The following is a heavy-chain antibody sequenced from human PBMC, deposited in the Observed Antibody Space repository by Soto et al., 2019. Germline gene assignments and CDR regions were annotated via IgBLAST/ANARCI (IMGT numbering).Heavy chain of an antibody. D-gene: IGHD3-3*01. CDR2: IIPIFGTA. CDR3: ALTFGVVISYYFDY. V-gene: IGHV1-69*06. Sequence: ASVTVSRKASGGTFSSYAISWVRQAPGQGLEWMGGIIPIFGTANYAQKFQGRVTITADKSTSTAYMELSSLRSEDTAVYYCALTFGVVISYYFDYWGQGTLVTVSS. CDR1: GGTFSSYA. J-gene: IGHJ4*02.